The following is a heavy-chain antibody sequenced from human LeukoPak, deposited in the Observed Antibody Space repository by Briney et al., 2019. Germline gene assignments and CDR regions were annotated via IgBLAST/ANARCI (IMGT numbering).Heavy chain of an antibody. V-gene: IGHV1-18*01. CDR1: GYTFTSYG. CDR2: ISAYNGNT. D-gene: IGHD2-8*01. J-gene: IGHJ6*02. Sequence: ASVKDSCKASGYTFTSYGISWVRQAPGQGLEWMGWISAYNGNTNYAQKLQGKVTMTTDTSTSTAYMELRSLRSEDTAVYYCAAGYCTNGVCYPLYYYYGMDVWGQGTTVTVPS. CDR3: AAGYCTNGVCYPLYYYYGMDV.